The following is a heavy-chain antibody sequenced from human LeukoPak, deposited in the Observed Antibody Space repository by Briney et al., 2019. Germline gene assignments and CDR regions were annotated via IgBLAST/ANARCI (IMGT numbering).Heavy chain of an antibody. V-gene: IGHV4-38-2*02. Sequence: SETLSLTCTVSGYSISSGYYWDWIRQPPGKGLEWIGTLSHSGSSYYNPSLKSRVTISVDTSKNQFSLNLSSVTAADTAVFYCARAGAMVPYAFDIWGQGTMVTVSS. CDR1: GYSISSGYY. CDR2: LSHSGSS. J-gene: IGHJ3*02. D-gene: IGHD5-18*01. CDR3: ARAGAMVPYAFDI.